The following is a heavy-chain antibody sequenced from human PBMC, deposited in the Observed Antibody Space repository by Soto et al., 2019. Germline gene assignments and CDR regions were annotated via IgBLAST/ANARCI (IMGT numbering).Heavy chain of an antibody. V-gene: IGHV3-30*18. CDR2: ISYDGSNK. CDR1: VFTFSSYG. CDR3: AKGQHPALIIVVAHGMDV. J-gene: IGHJ6*02. Sequence: QVQLVESGGGVVQPGRSLRLSCAVSVFTFSSYGMHWVRHAPGKGLEWVAVISYDGSNKYYADSVKGRFTISRDNSKNTLYLQMNSLRAEDTAVYYCAKGQHPALIIVVAHGMDVWGQGTTVTVSS. D-gene: IGHD3-22*01.